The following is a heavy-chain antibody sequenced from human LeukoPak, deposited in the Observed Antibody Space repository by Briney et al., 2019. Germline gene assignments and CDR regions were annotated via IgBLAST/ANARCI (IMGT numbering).Heavy chain of an antibody. J-gene: IGHJ4*02. D-gene: IGHD6-19*01. Sequence: ASVKVSCKASGYTFTGYYMHWVRQAPGQGLEWMGWINPNSGGTKYAQKLQGRFTMTSDTSTSTAYMELRSLTSDDTAVYYCARDPSNTSGWYIYFDFWGQGTLVTVSS. V-gene: IGHV1-2*02. CDR2: INPNSGGT. CDR3: ARDPSNTSGWYIYFDF. CDR1: GYTFTGYY.